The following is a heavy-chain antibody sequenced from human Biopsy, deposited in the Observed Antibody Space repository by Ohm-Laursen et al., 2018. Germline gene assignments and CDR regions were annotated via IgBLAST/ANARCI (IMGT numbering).Heavy chain of an antibody. CDR1: GGSITADF. V-gene: IGHV4-59*08. CDR2: RFHSGSP. CDR3: VRLNRRGNIIFFDY. Sequence: SETLSLTCTVSGGSITADFWTWIRQPPGERLEWIGYRFHSGSPMYNPSLKSRVTISVDTSKRHFSLTLTSLTAADTAVYYCVRLNRRGNIIFFDYWGRGTLVTVSS. D-gene: IGHD3/OR15-3a*01. J-gene: IGHJ4*02.